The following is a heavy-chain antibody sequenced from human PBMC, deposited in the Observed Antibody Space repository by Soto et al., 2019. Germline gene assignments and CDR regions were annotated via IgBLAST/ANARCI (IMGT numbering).Heavy chain of an antibody. Sequence: EVQLLESGGGLVQPGGSLRLSCAASGFTFSSYAMSWVRQAPGKGLEWVSAISGSGGSTYYADSVKGRFTISRDNSKNTLYLQMNSLRAEDTAVYYCAKTDTTGIVVVVAATPGSYFDYWGQGTLVTVSS. J-gene: IGHJ4*02. CDR2: ISGSGGST. CDR1: GFTFSSYA. D-gene: IGHD2-15*01. CDR3: AKTDTTGIVVVVAATPGSYFDY. V-gene: IGHV3-23*01.